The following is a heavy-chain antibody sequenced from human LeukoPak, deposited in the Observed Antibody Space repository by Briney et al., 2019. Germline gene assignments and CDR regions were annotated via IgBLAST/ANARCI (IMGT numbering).Heavy chain of an antibody. CDR3: ASRVVAARDPFDY. J-gene: IGHJ4*02. CDR1: GFTFSSYA. Sequence: PGGSLRLSCAASGFTFSSYAMSWVRQAPGKGLEWVSAISGSGGSTYYADSVKGRFTISRDNSKNTLYLQMNSLRAEDTAVYYCASRVVAARDPFDYWGQGTLVTVSS. D-gene: IGHD2-15*01. V-gene: IGHV3-23*01. CDR2: ISGSGGST.